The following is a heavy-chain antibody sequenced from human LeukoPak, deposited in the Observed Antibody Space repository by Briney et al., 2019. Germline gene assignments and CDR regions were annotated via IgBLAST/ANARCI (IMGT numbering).Heavy chain of an antibody. CDR1: GYTFTSYY. V-gene: IGHV1-46*01. CDR2: INPSGGST. Sequence: GASVKVSCKASGYTFTSYYMHWVRQAPGQGLEWMGIINPSGGSTSYAQKFQGRVTMTRDMSTSTVYMELSSLRSEDTAVYYCARDLCSSTSCYTGDYYYYMDVWGKGTTVTVSS. CDR3: ARDLCSSTSCYTGDYYYYMDV. D-gene: IGHD2-2*02. J-gene: IGHJ6*03.